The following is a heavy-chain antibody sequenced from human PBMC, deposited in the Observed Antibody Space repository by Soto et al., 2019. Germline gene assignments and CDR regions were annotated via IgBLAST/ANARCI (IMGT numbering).Heavy chain of an antibody. CDR1: GGTFSSYA. Sequence: GASVKVSCKASGGTFSSYAISWVRQAPGQGLEWMGGIIPIFGTANYAQKFQGRVTITADESTSTAYMELSSLRSEDTAVYYCARYAAKYCSSTSCYDWFDPGGQGTLVTVSS. CDR2: IIPIFGTA. D-gene: IGHD2-2*01. CDR3: ARYAAKYCSSTSCYDWFDP. J-gene: IGHJ5*02. V-gene: IGHV1-69*13.